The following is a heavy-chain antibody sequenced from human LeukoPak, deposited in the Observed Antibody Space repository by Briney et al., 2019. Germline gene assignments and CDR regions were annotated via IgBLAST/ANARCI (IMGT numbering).Heavy chain of an antibody. V-gene: IGHV3-9*01. CDR2: INWSSGTI. D-gene: IGHD3-10*02. CDR1: GFTFDDYA. Sequence: GGSLGLSCSASGFTFDDYAMHWVRHAPGKGLEWVSGINWSSGTIAYADSVKGRFTISRDNAKNSLYLQMDSLRVEDTALYYCTKDIRMLDYWGQGILVTVSS. J-gene: IGHJ4*02. CDR3: TKDIRMLDY.